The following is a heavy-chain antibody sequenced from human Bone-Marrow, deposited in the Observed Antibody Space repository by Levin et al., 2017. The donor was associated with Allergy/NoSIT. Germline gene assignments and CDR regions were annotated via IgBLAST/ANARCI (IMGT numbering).Heavy chain of an antibody. J-gene: IGHJ6*03. V-gene: IGHV3-23*01. CDR2: ISGSGAST. CDR3: AKDWGAETLKQWLLQDDPYFYMDV. D-gene: IGHD6-19*01. CDR1: GFTFNNYA. Sequence: GESLKISCAGTGFTFNNYAMSWVRQAPGKGLEWVSGISGSGASTYYADSVKGRFTISRDNSKDTLYLQMSSLGAEDTAVYYCAKDWGAETLKQWLLQDDPYFYMDVWGQGTTVTGSS.